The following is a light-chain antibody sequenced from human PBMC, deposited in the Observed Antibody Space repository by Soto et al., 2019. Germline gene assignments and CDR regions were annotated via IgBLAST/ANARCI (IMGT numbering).Light chain of an antibody. V-gene: IGKV1-33*01. CDR3: QQCDNLPFT. CDR2: DAS. Sequence: DIQMTQSPSSLSASVGDRVTITCQASQAISNYLNWYQQKPGKAPKLLIYDASNLETGVPSRFSGSGSGTDFTFTISSLQPEDIATYYCQQCDNLPFTFGPGTKVDIK. J-gene: IGKJ3*01. CDR1: QAISNY.